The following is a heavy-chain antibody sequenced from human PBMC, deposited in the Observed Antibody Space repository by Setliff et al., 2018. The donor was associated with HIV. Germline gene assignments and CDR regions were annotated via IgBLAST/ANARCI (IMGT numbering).Heavy chain of an antibody. CDR1: GFTFHNVW. D-gene: IGHD2-2*02. J-gene: IGHJ4*02. Sequence: GGSLRLSCAASGFTFHNVWMHWVRQAPGKGLEWVSSISVSGGSTYYADSVKGRFTISRDNAKNTLYLQMSSLRAEDRAVYYCVRDIGFNLYDHWGQGTLVTVSS. CDR3: VRDIGFNLYDH. CDR2: ISVSGGST. V-gene: IGHV3-23*01.